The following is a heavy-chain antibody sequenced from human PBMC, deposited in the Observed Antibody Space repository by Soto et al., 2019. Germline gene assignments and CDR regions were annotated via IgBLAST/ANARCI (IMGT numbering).Heavy chain of an antibody. CDR3: ARWNGATKGGLDY. J-gene: IGHJ4*02. CDR2: IYYSGST. V-gene: IGHV4-59*01. Sequence: SETLSLTCTVSGGSISSYYWSWIRQPPGKGLEWIGYIYYSGSTNYNPSLKSRVTISVDTSKNQFSLKLSSVTAADTAVYYCARWNGATKGGLDYWGQGTLVTVSS. CDR1: GGSISSYY. D-gene: IGHD5-12*01.